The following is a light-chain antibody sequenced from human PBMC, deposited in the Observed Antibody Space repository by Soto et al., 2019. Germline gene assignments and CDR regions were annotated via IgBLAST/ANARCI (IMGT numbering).Light chain of an antibody. CDR3: NSYTSTSSWV. V-gene: IGLV2-14*01. CDR2: EVS. CDR1: RSDVGGYNY. Sequence: QSALSQPASVAGSPGQSITISCTGTRSDVGGYNYVSWYQQHPGKAPKLMIYEVSNRPSGVSNRFSGSKSGNTASLTISGLQAEDEADHYCNSYTSTSSWVFGGGTKLTVL. J-gene: IGLJ3*02.